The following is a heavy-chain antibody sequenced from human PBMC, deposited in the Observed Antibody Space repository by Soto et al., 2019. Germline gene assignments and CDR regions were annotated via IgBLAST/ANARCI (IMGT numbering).Heavy chain of an antibody. V-gene: IGHV1-18*01. D-gene: IGHD3-22*01. J-gene: IGHJ3*02. CDR1: GYTFTSYG. CDR3: ARMGRGYYYDSSVDSDAFDI. Sequence: ASVKVSCKASGYTFTSYGISWVRQAPGQGLEWMGWISAYNGNTNYAQKLQGRVTMTTDTSTSTAYMELRSLRSDDTAVYYCARMGRGYYYDSSVDSDAFDIWGQGTTAT. CDR2: ISAYNGNT.